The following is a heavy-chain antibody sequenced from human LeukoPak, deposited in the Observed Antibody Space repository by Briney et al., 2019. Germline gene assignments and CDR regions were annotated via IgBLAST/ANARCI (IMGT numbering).Heavy chain of an antibody. D-gene: IGHD1-7*01. V-gene: IGHV4-61*02. J-gene: IGHJ4*02. Sequence: SQTLSLTCTVSGGSISSGSYYWSWIRQPAGKGLEWIGRIYNSGSTNYNPSLKSRVTISLDKSKNQFSLKLSSVTAADTAVYYCARLRYNWNYAVDYWGQGTLVTVSS. CDR1: GGSISSGSYY. CDR2: IYNSGST. CDR3: ARLRYNWNYAVDY.